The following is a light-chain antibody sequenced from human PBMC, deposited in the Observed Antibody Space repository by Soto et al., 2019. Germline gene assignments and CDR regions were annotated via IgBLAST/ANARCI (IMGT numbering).Light chain of an antibody. J-gene: IGLJ1*01. CDR1: SSDVGGYNY. CDR3: SSYTSSSTPYYV. V-gene: IGLV2-14*01. CDR2: EVS. Sequence: SVLTQPASVSGSPGQSITISCTGTSSDVGGYNYVSWYQQHPGKAPKLMIYEVSNRPSGVSNRFSGSKSGNTASLTISGLQAEDEADYYCSSYTSSSTPYYVFGTGTKVTV.